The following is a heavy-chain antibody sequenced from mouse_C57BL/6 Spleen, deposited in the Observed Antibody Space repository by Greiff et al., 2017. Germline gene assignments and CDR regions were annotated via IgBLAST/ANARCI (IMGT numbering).Heavy chain of an antibody. J-gene: IGHJ4*01. CDR1: GYSITSGYY. V-gene: IGHV3-6*01. CDR2: ISYDGSN. Sequence: VQLKESGPGLVKPSQSLSLTCSVTGYSITSGYYWNWIRQFPGNKLEWMGYISYDGSNNYNPSLKNRISITRDTSKNQFFLKLNSVTTEDTATYYCARDGNYVYAMDYWGQGTSVTVSS. D-gene: IGHD2-1*01. CDR3: ARDGNYVYAMDY.